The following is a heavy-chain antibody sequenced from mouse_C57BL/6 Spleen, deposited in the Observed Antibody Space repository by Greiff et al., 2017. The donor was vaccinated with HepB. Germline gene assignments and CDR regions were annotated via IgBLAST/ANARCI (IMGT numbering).Heavy chain of an antibody. Sequence: EVQLQQSGPELVKPGASVKISCKASGYTFTDYNMDWVKQSHGQSLEWIGDINPNNGGTNYKQKFKGKATLTVDKSSSTAYMELRSLTSEDTAVYYGARGDCDHAMDYWGQGTSVTVSS. D-gene: IGHD2-4*01. V-gene: IGHV1-18*01. CDR2: INPNNGGT. CDR3: ARGDCDHAMDY. CDR1: GYTFTDYN. J-gene: IGHJ4*01.